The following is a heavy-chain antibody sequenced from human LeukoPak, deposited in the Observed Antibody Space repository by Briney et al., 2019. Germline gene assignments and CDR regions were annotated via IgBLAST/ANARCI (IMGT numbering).Heavy chain of an antibody. CDR3: AKDAHDYSNYGWFDL. Sequence: GSLLLSCAASGFTFDNSAMNWVRQAPGKGLEWVSGISGSAVSTFYADSVKGRFTISRDNSKNTLYLQMNSLRVEDTAVYYCAKDAHDYSNYGWFDLWGHGTLVTVSS. CDR2: ISGSAVST. CDR1: GFTFDNSA. V-gene: IGHV3-23*01. J-gene: IGHJ5*02. D-gene: IGHD4-11*01.